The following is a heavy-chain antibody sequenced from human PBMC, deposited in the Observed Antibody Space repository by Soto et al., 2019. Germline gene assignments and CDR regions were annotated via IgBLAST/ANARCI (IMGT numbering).Heavy chain of an antibody. CDR3: ARDYDFAGGNWFDP. J-gene: IGHJ5*02. V-gene: IGHV3-21*01. Sequence: GGSLRLSCAASGFTFSSYSMNWVRQAPGKGLEWVSSISSSSSYIYYADSVKGRFTISRDNAKNSLYLQMNSLRAEDTAVYYCARDYDFAGGNWFDPWGQGTLVTVSS. CDR1: GFTFSSYS. CDR2: ISSSSSYI. D-gene: IGHD3-3*01.